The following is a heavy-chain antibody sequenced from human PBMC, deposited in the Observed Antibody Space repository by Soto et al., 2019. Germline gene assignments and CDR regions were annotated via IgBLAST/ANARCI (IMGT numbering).Heavy chain of an antibody. CDR2: ISYDGSNK. V-gene: IGHV3-30-3*01. D-gene: IGHD3-3*01. J-gene: IGHJ3*02. CDR3: ARVGYGFLEYPGAFDI. CDR1: GFTFSSYA. Sequence: QVQLVESGGGVVQPGRSLRLSCAASGFTFSSYAMHWVRQAPGKGLEWVAVISYDGSNKYYADSVKGRFTISRDNSKNTLYLQMNSLRAEDTAVYYCARVGYGFLEYPGAFDIWGQGTMVTVSS.